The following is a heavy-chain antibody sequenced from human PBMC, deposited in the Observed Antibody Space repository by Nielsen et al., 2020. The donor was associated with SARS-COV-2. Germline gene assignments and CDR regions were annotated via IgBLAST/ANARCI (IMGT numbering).Heavy chain of an antibody. J-gene: IGHJ1*01. V-gene: IGHV1-69*06. CDR2: IIPMYREV. CDR3: ARLRVPGGWGDHVDL. CDR1: GGTFSRYA. Sequence: SVKVSCKASGGTFSRYAISWVRQAPGQGLEWVGGIIPMYREVNYAQKFQGTVTITADTSTNTVYMELSSLTSEDTAVYYCARLRVPGGWGDHVDLWGQGTLLSVTS. D-gene: IGHD3/OR15-3a*01.